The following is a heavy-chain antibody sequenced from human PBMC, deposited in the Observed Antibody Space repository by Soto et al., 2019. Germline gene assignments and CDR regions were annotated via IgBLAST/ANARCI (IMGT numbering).Heavy chain of an antibody. D-gene: IGHD3-22*01. CDR2: IIPIFGTA. CDR1: GGTFSSYA. Sequence: SVKVSCKASGGTFSSYAISWVRQAPGQGLEWMGGIIPIFGTANYAQKFQGRVTITADESTSTAYMELSSLRSEDTAVYYCARVYSSGYYRAYYFDYWGQGTLVTVSS. V-gene: IGHV1-69*13. CDR3: ARVYSSGYYRAYYFDY. J-gene: IGHJ4*02.